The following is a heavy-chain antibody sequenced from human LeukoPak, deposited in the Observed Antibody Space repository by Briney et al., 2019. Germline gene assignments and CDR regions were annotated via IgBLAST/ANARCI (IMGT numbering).Heavy chain of an antibody. V-gene: IGHV5-51*01. D-gene: IGHD7-27*01. J-gene: IGHJ4*02. Sequence: GASLKISCKGSGYTFTSYWINWVRQMPGKGLEWMGIMYPGDSEATSRPSLQGQVTISADKSISTAYLQWSSLKATDTAMYYCARRANWGYYFDYWGQGPLVRVSS. CDR3: ARRANWGYYFDY. CDR2: MYPGDSEA. CDR1: GYTFTSYW.